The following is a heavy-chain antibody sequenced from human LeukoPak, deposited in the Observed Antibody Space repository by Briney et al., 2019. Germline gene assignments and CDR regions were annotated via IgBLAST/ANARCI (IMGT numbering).Heavy chain of an antibody. V-gene: IGHV3-23*01. CDR1: GFTFSSSA. CDR3: ARSPNYDYVWGSYRGFDY. D-gene: IGHD3-16*02. J-gene: IGHJ4*02. CDR2: TGVSGS. Sequence: QSGGSLRLSCAASGFTFSSSAMTWVRQVLGKGLEWVSTTGVSGSYYADSVKGRFTISRDNSKNTLYLQMNSLRAEDTAVYYCARSPNYDYVWGSYRGFDYWGQGTLVTVSS.